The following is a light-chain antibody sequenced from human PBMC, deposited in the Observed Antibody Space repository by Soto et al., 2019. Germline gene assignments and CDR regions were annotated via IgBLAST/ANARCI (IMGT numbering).Light chain of an antibody. CDR2: SAS. V-gene: IGKV3-20*01. J-gene: IGKJ4*01. CDR3: HQYGSSPPT. CDR1: ETVDTSS. Sequence: LVLTQSPGTLSLSPGETATLSCRASETVDTSSLGWYQQKPGRAPSLLIYSASRRATGIPDRFDASGSATDFTLTISRLEPEDFAVYYCHQYGSSPPTFGGGTKVDIK.